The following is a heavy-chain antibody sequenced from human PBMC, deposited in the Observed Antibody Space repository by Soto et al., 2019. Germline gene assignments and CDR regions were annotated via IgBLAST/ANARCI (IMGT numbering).Heavy chain of an antibody. CDR2: IYYSGST. V-gene: IGHV4-30-4*01. Sequence: QVQLQESGPGLVKPSQTLSLTCTCSGGYISSCDYYWSWIRQPPGKGREWIGYIYYSGSTYYTPCLKSRITTSVDTSKNQFSLKMSSVTDADTAVYYCDLHGDIFTGYPKTWFDPCGQGTLVTVSS. CDR3: DLHGDIFTGYPKTWFDP. D-gene: IGHD3-9*01. J-gene: IGHJ5*02. CDR1: GGYISSCDYY.